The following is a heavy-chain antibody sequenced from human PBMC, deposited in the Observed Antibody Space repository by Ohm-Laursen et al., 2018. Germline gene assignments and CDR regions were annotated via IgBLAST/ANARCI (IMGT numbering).Heavy chain of an antibody. V-gene: IGHV3-30*03. Sequence: SLRLSCSASGFTFSSYGMHWVRQAPGKGLEWVALISYDGNKKYYADSVKGRFTISRDNSKNTLYLQMNSLRAEDTALYYCARESIFDHWGQGTLVTVSS. CDR3: ARESIFDH. CDR1: GFTFSSYG. CDR2: ISYDGNKK. J-gene: IGHJ4*02.